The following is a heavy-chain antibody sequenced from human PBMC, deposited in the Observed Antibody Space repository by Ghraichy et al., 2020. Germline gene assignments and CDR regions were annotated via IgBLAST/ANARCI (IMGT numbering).Heavy chain of an antibody. CDR2: ISGSGGST. CDR1: GFTFSSYA. J-gene: IGHJ4*02. CDR3: AKGGINYYDSSGYGDY. V-gene: IGHV3-23*01. Sequence: GGSLRLSCAASGFTFSSYAMSWVRQAPGKGLEWVSAISGSGGSTYYADSVKGRFTISRDNSKNTLYLQMNSLRAEDTAVYYCAKGGINYYDSSGYGDYWGQGTLVTVSS. D-gene: IGHD3-22*01.